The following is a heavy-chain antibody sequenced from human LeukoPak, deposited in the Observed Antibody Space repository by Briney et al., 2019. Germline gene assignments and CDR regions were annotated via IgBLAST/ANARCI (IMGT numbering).Heavy chain of an antibody. Sequence: GRSLRLSCAASGFTFSSYGMHWVRQAPGKGLEWVAVISYDGSNKYYADSVKGRFTISRDNSKNTLYLQMNSLRAEDTAVYYCAKEDIAARFVYTWFDPWGQGTLVTVSS. D-gene: IGHD6-6*01. CDR2: ISYDGSNK. J-gene: IGHJ5*02. V-gene: IGHV3-30*18. CDR1: GFTFSSYG. CDR3: AKEDIAARFVYTWFDP.